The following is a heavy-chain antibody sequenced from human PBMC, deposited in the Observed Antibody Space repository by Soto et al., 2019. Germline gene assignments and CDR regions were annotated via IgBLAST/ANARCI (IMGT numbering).Heavy chain of an antibody. CDR3: ARASLSIFGVVIIRNNWFDP. CDR2: IYYSGST. J-gene: IGHJ5*02. V-gene: IGHV4-39*01. Sequence: QLQLQESGPGLVKPSETLSLTCTVSGGSISSSSYYWGWIRQPPGKGLEWIGSIYYSGSTYYNPSLKSRVTISVDTSKNQFSLKLSSVTAADTAVYYCARASLSIFGVVIIRNNWFDPWGQGTLVTVSS. CDR1: GGSISSSSYY. D-gene: IGHD3-3*01.